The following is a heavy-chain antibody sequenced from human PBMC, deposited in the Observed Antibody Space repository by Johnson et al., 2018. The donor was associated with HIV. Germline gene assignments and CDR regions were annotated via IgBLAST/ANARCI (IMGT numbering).Heavy chain of an antibody. V-gene: IGHV3-20*04. J-gene: IGHJ3*01. CDR2: ITWNGGST. CDR1: GFTFDEYD. Sequence: VQLVESGGGVERPGGSLRLSCVASGFTFDEYDMNWVRQAPGKGLEWVSSITWNGGSTGYADSVKGRFTISRDNTKNSLHLQMNSLRGEDTALYYCARGFVRISMILVADAFDLWGQGTMVTVSS. D-gene: IGHD3-22*01. CDR3: ARGFVRISMILVADAFDL.